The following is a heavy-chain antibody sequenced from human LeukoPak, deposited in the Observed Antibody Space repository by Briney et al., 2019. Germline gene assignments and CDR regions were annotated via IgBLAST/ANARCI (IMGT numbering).Heavy chain of an antibody. Sequence: GGSLRLSCAASGFTLSSYWMSWVRQAPGKGLEWVANIKYDGSEKDYVDSVKGRFTISRDNPKNSLYLQMNSLRAEDTAVYYCARDIAPAGLFFDYWGQGTLVTVSS. D-gene: IGHD6-13*01. CDR3: ARDIAPAGLFFDY. V-gene: IGHV3-7*01. J-gene: IGHJ4*02. CDR2: IKYDGSEK. CDR1: GFTLSSYW.